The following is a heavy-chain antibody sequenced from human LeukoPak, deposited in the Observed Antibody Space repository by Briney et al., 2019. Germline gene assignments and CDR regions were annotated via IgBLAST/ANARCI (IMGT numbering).Heavy chain of an antibody. D-gene: IGHD2-15*01. CDR1: GGSISSSGHY. CDR3: AREGDSVGHTAY. V-gene: IGHV4-39*02. J-gene: IGHJ4*02. CDR2: MCYTGSI. Sequence: AAVTLSLTCTVSGGSISSSGHYWGWIRQPPGKGLEWIGTMCYTGSIDYNPSRKSRVTISVDTTKNQFSLKLSSVTAADTAVYYCAREGDSVGHTAYWGQGTLVTVSS.